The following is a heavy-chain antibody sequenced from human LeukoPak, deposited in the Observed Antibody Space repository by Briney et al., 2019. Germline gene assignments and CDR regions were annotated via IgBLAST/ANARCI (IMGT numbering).Heavy chain of an antibody. CDR3: ARTYYGSGREGFDY. D-gene: IGHD3-10*01. J-gene: IGHJ4*02. Sequence: PGGSLRLSCAASGFTFTSYAMSWVRQAPGKGLVWVSRINSDGSSTSYADSVKGRFTISRDNAKNTLYLQMNSLRAEDTAVYYCARTYYGSGREGFDYWGQGTPVTVSS. CDR1: GFTFTSYA. V-gene: IGHV3-74*01. CDR2: INSDGSST.